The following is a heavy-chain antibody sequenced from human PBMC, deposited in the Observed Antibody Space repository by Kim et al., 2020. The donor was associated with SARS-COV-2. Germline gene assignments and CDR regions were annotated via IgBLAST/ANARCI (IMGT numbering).Heavy chain of an antibody. J-gene: IGHJ4*01. D-gene: IGHD2-15*01. CDR1: GLTFSRCS. V-gene: IGHV3-48*01. CDR3: ASWAGSCSGGTCVTGPFDY. Sequence: GGSLRLSCAASGLTFSRCSLNWVRQAPGKGLEWLSYICSSSDTVYYADSVKGRFTISRDNAKNSLFLQMDSLRAEDTAVYYCASWAGSCSGGTCVTGPFDYWGQGVLDTVSS. CDR2: ICSSSDTV.